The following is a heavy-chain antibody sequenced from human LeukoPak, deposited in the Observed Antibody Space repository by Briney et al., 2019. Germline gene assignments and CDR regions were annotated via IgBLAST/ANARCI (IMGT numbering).Heavy chain of an antibody. D-gene: IGHD3-3*01. CDR1: GGSISSGDYY. CDR3: ARTRFLGGDRCGRFDP. J-gene: IGHJ5*02. CDR2: IYYSGST. Sequence: SQTLSLTCTVSGGSISSGDYYWSWIRQPPGKGLEWIGYIYYSGSTNYNPSLKSRVSTSVDTSKNQFSLKLNSVTTADTAVYYCARTRFLGGDRCGRFDPWGQGTLVTVSS. V-gene: IGHV4-61*08.